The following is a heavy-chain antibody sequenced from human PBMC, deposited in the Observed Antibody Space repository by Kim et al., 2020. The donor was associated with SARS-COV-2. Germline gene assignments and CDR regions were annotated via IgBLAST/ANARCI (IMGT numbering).Heavy chain of an antibody. Sequence: GGSLRLSCAASGFTFSSYWMSWVRQAPGKGLEWVANIKQDGSEKYYVDSVKGRFTISRDNAKNSLYLQMNSLRAEDTAVYYCARDRWFGELLSDEFDYWGQGTLVTVSA. CDR3: ARDRWFGELLSDEFDY. CDR2: IKQDGSEK. D-gene: IGHD3-10*01. V-gene: IGHV3-7*01. J-gene: IGHJ4*02. CDR1: GFTFSSYW.